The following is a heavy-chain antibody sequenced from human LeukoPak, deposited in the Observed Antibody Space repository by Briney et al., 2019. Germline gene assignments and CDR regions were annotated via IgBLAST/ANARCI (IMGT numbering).Heavy chain of an antibody. CDR3: ARQPRSYYYGSGSYPDV. CDR1: GGSISSSSYY. D-gene: IGHD3-10*01. Sequence: SETLSLTCTVSGGSISSSSYYWGWIRQPPGKGLEWIGSIYYSGSTYYNPSLKSRVTISVDTSKNQFSLKLSSVTAADTAVYYCARQPRSYYYGSGSYPDVWGKGTTVTISS. J-gene: IGHJ6*04. CDR2: IYYSGST. V-gene: IGHV4-39*01.